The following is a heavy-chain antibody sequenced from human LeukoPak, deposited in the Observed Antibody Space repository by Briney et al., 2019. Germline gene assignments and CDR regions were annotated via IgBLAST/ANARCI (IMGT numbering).Heavy chain of an antibody. Sequence: ASVKVSCKASGYTFTSYGISWVRQAPGQGLEWMGWISAYNGNTNYAQKLQGRVTMTTGTSTSTAYMELRSLRSDNTAVYYCAREGTYGSGSYIDYYYGMDVWGQGTTVTVSS. CDR1: GYTFTSYG. D-gene: IGHD3-10*01. J-gene: IGHJ6*02. V-gene: IGHV1-18*01. CDR2: ISAYNGNT. CDR3: AREGTYGSGSYIDYYYGMDV.